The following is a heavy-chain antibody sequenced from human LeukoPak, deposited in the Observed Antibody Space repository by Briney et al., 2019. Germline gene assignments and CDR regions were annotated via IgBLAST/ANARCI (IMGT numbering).Heavy chain of an antibody. Sequence: GGSLRLSCVGSGITFSGFELNWVRQAPGKGLDWVSYISDDGSTKTYGDSVEGRFTISRDNAKNTLCLQMSSLRLEDTGVYYCSRRFRDWGRGILVTVSS. CDR1: GITFSGFE. V-gene: IGHV3-48*03. CDR3: SRRFRD. J-gene: IGHJ4*02. CDR2: ISDDGSTK.